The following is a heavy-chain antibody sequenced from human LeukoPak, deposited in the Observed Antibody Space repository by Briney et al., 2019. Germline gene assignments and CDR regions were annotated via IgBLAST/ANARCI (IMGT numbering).Heavy chain of an antibody. Sequence: PSGTLSLTCAVSGDSISSTNWWTWVRQPPGEGLEWIGEINHSGSTNYNPSLKSRVTISVDTSKNQFSLKLSSVTAADTAVYYCARDRGYSYGFDYWGQGTLVTVSS. CDR3: ARDRGYSYGFDY. J-gene: IGHJ4*02. CDR1: GDSISSTNW. D-gene: IGHD5-18*01. CDR2: INHSGST. V-gene: IGHV4-4*02.